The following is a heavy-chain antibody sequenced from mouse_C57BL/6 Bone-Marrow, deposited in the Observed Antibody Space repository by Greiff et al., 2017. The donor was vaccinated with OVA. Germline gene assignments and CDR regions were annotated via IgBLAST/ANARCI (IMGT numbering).Heavy chain of an antibody. D-gene: IGHD1-1*01. J-gene: IGHJ2*01. V-gene: IGHV1-7*01. CDR2: INPSSGYT. Sequence: VQLQQSGAELAKPGASVKLSCKASGYTFTSYWFHWVKQRPGQGLEWIGYINPSSGYTKYNQKFKDKVTLTADKSSSTAYMQLSSLTYEDSAVYYCARWDYYGSSYVLFDDWGQGTTLTVSS. CDR1: GYTFTSYW. CDR3: ARWDYYGSSYVLFDD.